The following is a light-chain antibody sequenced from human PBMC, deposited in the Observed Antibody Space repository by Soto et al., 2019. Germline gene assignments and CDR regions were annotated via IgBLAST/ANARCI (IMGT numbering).Light chain of an antibody. CDR1: SSDVGPYNY. V-gene: IGLV2-14*01. CDR2: EVS. CDR3: SSYTTSSTVV. Sequence: QSALTQPASVSGSPGQSITLSCTGTSSDVGPYNYVAWYQQHPGKAPKVMIYEVSNRPSGVSNRFSGSKSGNTASLTISGLQAEDEADYYCSSYTTSSTVVFGGGTKLTVL. J-gene: IGLJ2*01.